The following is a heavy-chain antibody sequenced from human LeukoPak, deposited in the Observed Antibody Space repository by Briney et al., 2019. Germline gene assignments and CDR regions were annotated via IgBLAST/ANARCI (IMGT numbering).Heavy chain of an antibody. CDR2: ISYDGSNK. CDR1: GFTFSSYG. Sequence: PGGSLRLSCAASGFTFSSYGMHWVRQAPGKGLEWVAVISYDGSNKYYADSVKGRFTISRDNSKNTLYLQMNSLRAEDTAVYYCAKAGSLLYYMDVWGKGTTVTISS. D-gene: IGHD3-10*01. V-gene: IGHV3-30*18. J-gene: IGHJ6*03. CDR3: AKAGSLLYYMDV.